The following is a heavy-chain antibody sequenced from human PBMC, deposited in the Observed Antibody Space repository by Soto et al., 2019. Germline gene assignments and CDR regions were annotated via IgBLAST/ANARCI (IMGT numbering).Heavy chain of an antibody. Sequence: PSETLSLTCAVSGASISNSGHYWSWIRQVPGKGLEWIGYTHHTGSTLSYPSLKSRIFMSVDASKNQFSLRLNSVTAADTAVYYCASDRGPDGGGYYYLAYWGQGTLVTVSS. D-gene: IGHD2-21*01. J-gene: IGHJ4*02. CDR1: GASISNSGHY. CDR3: ASDRGPDGGGYYYLAY. CDR2: THHTGST. V-gene: IGHV4-31*11.